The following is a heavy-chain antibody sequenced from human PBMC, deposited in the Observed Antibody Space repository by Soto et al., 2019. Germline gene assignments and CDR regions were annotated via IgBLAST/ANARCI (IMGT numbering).Heavy chain of an antibody. CDR2: IYYSGST. Sequence: SETLSLTCTVSGVSISSSTFSWGWIRQPPGKGLEWVGTIYYSGSTYYNPSLKSRLTISVDTSNNQFSLKLSSVTAADTAVYYCARHQDSSTWLNWFDPSGQGTLVTVSS. D-gene: IGHD6-13*01. J-gene: IGHJ5*02. V-gene: IGHV4-39*01. CDR3: ARHQDSSTWLNWFDP. CDR1: GVSISSSTFS.